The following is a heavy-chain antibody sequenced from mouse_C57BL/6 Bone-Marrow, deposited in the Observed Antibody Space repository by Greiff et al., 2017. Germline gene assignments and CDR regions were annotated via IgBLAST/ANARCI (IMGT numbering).Heavy chain of an antibody. Sequence: VQLQQSGAELVRPGASVKLSCTASGFNIKDDYMHWVKQRPEQGLEWIGWIDPENGDTEYASKFQGKATITADTSSNTAYLQLSSLTSEDTAVYYCTTGNYYPHWGRGTTLTVTS. V-gene: IGHV14-4*01. CDR2: IDPENGDT. D-gene: IGHD1-1*01. CDR3: TTGNYYPH. J-gene: IGHJ2*01. CDR1: GFNIKDDY.